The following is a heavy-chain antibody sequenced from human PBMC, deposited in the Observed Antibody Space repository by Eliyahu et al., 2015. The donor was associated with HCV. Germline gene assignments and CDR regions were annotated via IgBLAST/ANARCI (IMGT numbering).Heavy chain of an antibody. Sequence: EVQLVXSGGGLVQPGRSLRVSCAASGFTFDDYAMHWVRQVPGKGLEWVSGISWNSGSIGYADSVKGRFTISRDNAKNSLYLQMNSLRAEDTALYYCAKDIGGYRGLDVWGQGTTVTVSS. J-gene: IGHJ6*02. CDR3: AKDIGGYRGLDV. D-gene: IGHD5-18*01. CDR1: GFTFDDYA. CDR2: ISWNSGSI. V-gene: IGHV3-9*01.